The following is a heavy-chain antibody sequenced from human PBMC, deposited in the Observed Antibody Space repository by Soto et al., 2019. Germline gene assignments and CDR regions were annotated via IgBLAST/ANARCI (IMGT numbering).Heavy chain of an antibody. V-gene: IGHV4-61*01. Sequence: XGTLSLTCTVSGGSVSNDNFYGSWIRQPPGKGLEWIGYVHSSGITNYNPSLKRRVTISVDTSRNQFSLRLSSVTAADTAIYFCARAYSTSWTYYFDYWGQGTLVTVSS. J-gene: IGHJ4*02. CDR3: ARAYSTSWTYYFDY. CDR1: GGSVSNDNFY. CDR2: VHSSGIT. D-gene: IGHD6-13*01.